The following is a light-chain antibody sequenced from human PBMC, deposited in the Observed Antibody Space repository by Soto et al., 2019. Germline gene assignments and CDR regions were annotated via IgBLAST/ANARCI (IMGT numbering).Light chain of an antibody. Sequence: EIVLTQSPGTLSLSPGERATLSCRASQSVSGEYFAWYQQKRGQAPRLLIYGASSRATGIPDRFSGSGSGTDFTLTINRLEPEDFAVYYCQQYVSSPWTFGQGTKVEIK. CDR3: QQYVSSPWT. CDR2: GAS. V-gene: IGKV3-20*01. J-gene: IGKJ1*01. CDR1: QSVSGEY.